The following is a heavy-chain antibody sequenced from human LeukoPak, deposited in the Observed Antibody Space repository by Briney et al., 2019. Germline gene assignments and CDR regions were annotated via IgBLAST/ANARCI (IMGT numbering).Heavy chain of an antibody. Sequence: PGGSLRLSCAASGFTFSSYEMNWVRQAPGKGLEWVSYISSSGSTIYYADSVKGRFTISRDNAKNSLYLQMNSLRAEDTAVYYCARTGGYDSSGYYPDAFDIWGQGTMVTVSS. CDR2: ISSSGSTI. CDR1: GFTFSSYE. CDR3: ARTGGYDSSGYYPDAFDI. J-gene: IGHJ3*02. V-gene: IGHV3-48*03. D-gene: IGHD3-22*01.